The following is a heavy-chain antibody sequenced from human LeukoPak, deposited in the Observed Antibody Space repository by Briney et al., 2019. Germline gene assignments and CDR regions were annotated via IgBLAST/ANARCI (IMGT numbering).Heavy chain of an antibody. Sequence: GASVKVSCKASGYTFTSYYMHWVRQGPGQGLEWMGIINPSGGSTSYAQKFQGRVTMTRDTSTSTVYMELSSLRSEDTAVYYCAREAVEYCSGGSCSNWFDPWGQGTLVTVSS. CDR2: INPSGGST. D-gene: IGHD2-15*01. J-gene: IGHJ5*02. CDR3: AREAVEYCSGGSCSNWFDP. CDR1: GYTFTSYY. V-gene: IGHV1-46*01.